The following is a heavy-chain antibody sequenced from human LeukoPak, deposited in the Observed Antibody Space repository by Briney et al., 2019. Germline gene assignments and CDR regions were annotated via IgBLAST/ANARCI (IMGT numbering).Heavy chain of an antibody. Sequence: SETLSLTCTVSGGSICSSNYYWGWIRQPPGRGLEWIGSIYYSGNTYYNPSLKSQVTISVDTSKNQFSLKLSSVTAADTAVYYCARGVTTDFDYWGQGTLVTVSS. D-gene: IGHD4-17*01. V-gene: IGHV4-39*07. CDR1: GGSICSSNYY. CDR2: IYYSGNT. CDR3: ARGVTTDFDY. J-gene: IGHJ4*02.